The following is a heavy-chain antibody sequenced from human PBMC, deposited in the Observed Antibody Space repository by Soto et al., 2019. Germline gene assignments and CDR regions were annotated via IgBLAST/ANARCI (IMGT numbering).Heavy chain of an antibody. J-gene: IGHJ3*02. Sequence: SETLSLTCSVYGGSFSGYYWSWIRQPPGKGLEWIGEINHSGSTNYNPSLKSRVTISVDTSKNQFSLKLSSVTAADTAVYYCAGGITMVRGVIIQPHAFDIWGQGTMVTVS. CDR2: INHSGST. CDR3: AGGITMVRGVIIQPHAFDI. V-gene: IGHV4-34*01. CDR1: GGSFSGYY. D-gene: IGHD3-10*01.